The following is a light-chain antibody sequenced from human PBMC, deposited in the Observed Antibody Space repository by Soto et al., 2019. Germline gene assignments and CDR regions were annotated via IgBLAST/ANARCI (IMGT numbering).Light chain of an antibody. CDR1: QSVSSGS. CDR2: GAS. CDR3: TQYGSSPRT. V-gene: IGKV3-20*01. J-gene: IGKJ1*01. Sequence: VWKKTSGPVSLSSGESATLSGRGSQSVSSGSSAWYPHNPGQAPRLLISGASIRLAGSLDRFSGSGSGADFTLTIIRLEPEDFAVYYCTQYGSSPRTFGQGTKVDI.